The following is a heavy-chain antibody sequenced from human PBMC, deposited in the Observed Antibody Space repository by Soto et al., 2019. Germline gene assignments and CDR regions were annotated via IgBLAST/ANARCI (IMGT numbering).Heavy chain of an antibody. V-gene: IGHV1-18*01. CDR1: GYTFTSYY. Sequence: QVQLVQSGAEVKKPGASVKVSCKASGYTFTSYYITWVRQAPGQGLEWMGWISAYNSNTNYAQKLQGRVTMNTDTSTSTAYMGLRSLRSDDTAVYYCARDLPPLDYWGQGTLVTVSS. CDR3: ARDLPPLDY. CDR2: ISAYNSNT. J-gene: IGHJ4*02.